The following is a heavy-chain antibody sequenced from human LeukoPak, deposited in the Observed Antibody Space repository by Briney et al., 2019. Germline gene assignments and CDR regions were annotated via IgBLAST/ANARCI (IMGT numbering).Heavy chain of an antibody. CDR3: ARLKDDVTKFDY. CDR1: GFDFSRYW. Sequence: GGCLRLSCARSGFDFSRYWMAWVPQAPGKGLEWVASINQDVSRIHYVDSVKGRFTISRDNAKSSLFLQMTSLRFEDTAVYYCARLKDDVTKFDYWGQGTLVTVAS. V-gene: IGHV3-7*01. CDR2: INQDVSRI. J-gene: IGHJ4*02. D-gene: IGHD2-8*01.